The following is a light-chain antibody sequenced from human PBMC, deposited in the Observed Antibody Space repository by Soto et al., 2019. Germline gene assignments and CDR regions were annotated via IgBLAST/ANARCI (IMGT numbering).Light chain of an antibody. CDR1: QRVSIL. Sequence: EIVMTQSPATLSVSPGERATLSCRASQRVSILLAWYQQKPGQAPRLLIHGATTRATVIPARFSGSGSGTEFTLTISSLQSEDFAVYYCQQYNNWPRTFGQGTKVDIK. J-gene: IGKJ1*01. V-gene: IGKV3-15*01. CDR3: QQYNNWPRT. CDR2: GAT.